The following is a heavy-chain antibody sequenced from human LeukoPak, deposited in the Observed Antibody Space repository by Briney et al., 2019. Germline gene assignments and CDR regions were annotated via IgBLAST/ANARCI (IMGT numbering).Heavy chain of an antibody. Sequence: SETLSLTCAVYGGSFSGYYWSWIRQPPGKGLEWIGEINHSGSTYYNPSLKSRVTISVDTSKNQFSLKLSSVTAADTAVYYCAVTYYDILTGYSPSDYWGQGTLVTVSS. J-gene: IGHJ4*02. V-gene: IGHV4-34*01. CDR2: INHSGST. D-gene: IGHD3-9*01. CDR3: AVTYYDILTGYSPSDY. CDR1: GGSFSGYY.